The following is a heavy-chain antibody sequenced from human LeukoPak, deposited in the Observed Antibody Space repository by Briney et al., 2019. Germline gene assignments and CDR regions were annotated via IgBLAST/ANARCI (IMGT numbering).Heavy chain of an antibody. Sequence: PSETLSLTCTVSGGSIRSGSYYWSWIRQPAGKGLEWIGRIYSSGGTNYNPSLKSRVTISLDTSKNQFSLKLSSVTAADTAVYYCARRERLRLHYYYYYGMDVWGQGTTVTVSS. J-gene: IGHJ6*02. D-gene: IGHD1-1*01. V-gene: IGHV4-61*02. CDR2: IYSSGGT. CDR3: ARRERLRLHYYYYYGMDV. CDR1: GGSIRSGSYY.